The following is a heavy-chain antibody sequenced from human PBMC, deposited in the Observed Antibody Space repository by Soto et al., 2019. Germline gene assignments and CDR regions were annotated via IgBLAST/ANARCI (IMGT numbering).Heavy chain of an antibody. Sequence: VKVSCKASGYTFTSYDINWVRQATGQGLEWMGWMNPNSGNTGYAQKFQGRVTMTRNTSISTAYMELSSLRSEDTAVYYCERGLRSFDWLSDFADWGQGTLVTVSS. J-gene: IGHJ4*02. D-gene: IGHD3-9*01. CDR3: ERGLRSFDWLSDFAD. CDR1: GYTFTSYD. V-gene: IGHV1-8*01. CDR2: MNPNSGNT.